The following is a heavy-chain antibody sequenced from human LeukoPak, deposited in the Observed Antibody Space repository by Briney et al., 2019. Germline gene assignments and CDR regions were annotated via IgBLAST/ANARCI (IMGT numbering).Heavy chain of an antibody. J-gene: IGHJ4*02. V-gene: IGHV1-24*01. CDR1: GYTLTELS. CDR2: FDPEDGET. D-gene: IGHD6-6*01. Sequence: ASVKVSCKVSGYTLTELSMHWVRQAPGKGLEWTGGFDPEDGETIYAQKFQGRVTMTEDTSTDTAYMELSSLRSEDTAVYYCATPGSGAARAIDYWGQGTLVTVSS. CDR3: ATPGSGAARAIDY.